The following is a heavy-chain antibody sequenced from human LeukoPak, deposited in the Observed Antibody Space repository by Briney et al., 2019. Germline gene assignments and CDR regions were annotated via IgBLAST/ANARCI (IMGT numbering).Heavy chain of an antibody. V-gene: IGHV3-48*01. J-gene: IGHJ4*02. CDR3: ARGIQDSSSWPIDY. CDR1: GFTFRSYS. D-gene: IGHD6-13*01. CDR2: ISSSSSTI. Sequence: GVSLRLSCAASGFTFRSYSMNWVRQARGKGLEWVSYISSSSSTIYYADSVKGRFTISRDNAKNSLYLQMNSLRAEDTAVYYCARGIQDSSSWPIDYWGRGTLVTVSS.